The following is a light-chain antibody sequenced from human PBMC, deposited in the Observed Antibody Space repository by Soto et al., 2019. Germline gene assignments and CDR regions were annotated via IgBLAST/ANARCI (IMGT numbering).Light chain of an antibody. CDR2: GAS. V-gene: IGKV3-20*01. Sequence: PGERVTLSCRASQSVCSRCLAWYQQKPGQSPRLLIYGASSRATGIPDRFSSSGSGTDFTLTISRLEPEDFAVYYCQHYGTTPWTFGQGTKVGIK. J-gene: IGKJ1*01. CDR3: QHYGTTPWT. CDR1: QSVCSRC.